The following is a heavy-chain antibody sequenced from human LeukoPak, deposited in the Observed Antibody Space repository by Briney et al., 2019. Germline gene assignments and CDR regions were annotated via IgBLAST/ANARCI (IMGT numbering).Heavy chain of an antibody. CDR2: ITSSSSST. J-gene: IGHJ4*02. CDR1: GFTFSSFS. Sequence: GGSLRFSCAASGFTFSSFSMTWVRQAPGKGLEWISYITSSSSSTYYADSVKGRFTISRDNAKNSLYLQMNSLRAEDTAVYYCARVIGSYGDSAYWGQGTLVTVSS. V-gene: IGHV3-48*04. CDR3: ARVIGSYGDSAY. D-gene: IGHD4-17*01.